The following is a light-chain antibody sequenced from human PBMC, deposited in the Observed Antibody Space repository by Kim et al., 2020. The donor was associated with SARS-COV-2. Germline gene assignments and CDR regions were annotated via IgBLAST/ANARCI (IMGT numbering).Light chain of an antibody. V-gene: IGKV3-20*01. CDR2: GAS. CDR3: QQYGGSPRYT. Sequence: EIVLTQSPGTLSLSPGESATLSCRASQSVSSSFLAWYQQKPGQAPRLLIYGASTRATGIPDRFSGSGSGTDFTLIIRRLEPEDFAVYYCQQYGGSPRYTFGQGTKLEI. CDR1: QSVSSSF. J-gene: IGKJ2*01.